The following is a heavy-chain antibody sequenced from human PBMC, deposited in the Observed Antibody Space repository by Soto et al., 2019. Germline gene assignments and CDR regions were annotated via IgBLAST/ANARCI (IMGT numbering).Heavy chain of an antibody. CDR3: ACSILWWHGDIPGYYYGMDV. CDR2: IIPIFGTA. CDR1: GGSFSSYA. Sequence: QVQLVQSGAEVKKPGSSVKVSCKASGGSFSSYAISWVRQAPGQGLEWMGGIIPIFGTANYAQKFQGRVTITADESTSTAYMELSSLRSEDTAVYYCACSILWWHGDIPGYYYGMDVWGQGTTVTVSS. V-gene: IGHV1-69*12. J-gene: IGHJ6*02. D-gene: IGHD2-21*01.